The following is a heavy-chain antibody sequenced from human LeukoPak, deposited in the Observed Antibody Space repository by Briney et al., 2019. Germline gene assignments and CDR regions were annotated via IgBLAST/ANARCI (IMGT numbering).Heavy chain of an antibody. CDR2: IYYSGST. J-gene: IGHJ4*02. D-gene: IGHD2-15*01. CDR3: ARGPSTLECSGGSCYSLYY. Sequence: KSSETLSLTCTVSGGSISSGDYYWSWIRQPPGKGLEWNGYIYYSGSTYYNPSLKSRVTISVDTSKNQFSLKLSSVTAADTAVYYCARGPSTLECSGGSCYSLYYWGQGTLVTVSS. V-gene: IGHV4-30-4*01. CDR1: GGSISSGDYY.